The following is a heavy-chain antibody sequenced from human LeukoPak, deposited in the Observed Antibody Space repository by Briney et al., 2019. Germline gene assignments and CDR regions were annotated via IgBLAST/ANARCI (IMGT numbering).Heavy chain of an antibody. CDR1: GGSITNYF. J-gene: IGHJ5*02. V-gene: IGHV4-59*08. CDR3: ARQEGLGP. CDR2: IHHSGTT. Sequence: SETLSLTCAVSGGSITNYFWSWFRQPPGKGLEWLGYIHHSGTTNYNPSLKSRLSISVDTSRNQFSLKLTSVTAADTAVYYCARQEGLGPWGQGTLVIVSS. D-gene: IGHD6-19*01.